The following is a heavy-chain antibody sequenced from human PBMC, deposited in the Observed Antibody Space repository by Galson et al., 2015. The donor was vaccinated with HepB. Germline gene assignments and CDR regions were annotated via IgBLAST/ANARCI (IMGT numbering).Heavy chain of an antibody. CDR1: IFTFSNYG. D-gene: IGHD2-2*01. Sequence: LRLSCAGSIFTFSNYGMHWVRQAPGKGLEWVATISYDETNKYYTDSVKGRFTISRDNSKNTLYLQMDSLRAEDTAVYYCAKDPGYFVVVPAAPYYFDYWGQGTLVTVAS. J-gene: IGHJ4*02. V-gene: IGHV3-30*18. CDR3: AKDPGYFVVVPAAPYYFDY. CDR2: ISYDETNK.